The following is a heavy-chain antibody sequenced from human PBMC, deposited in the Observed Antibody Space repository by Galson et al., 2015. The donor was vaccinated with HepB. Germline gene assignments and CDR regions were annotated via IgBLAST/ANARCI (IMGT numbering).Heavy chain of an antibody. CDR3: ARGGYCSGGSCYSGEAFDI. J-gene: IGHJ3*02. CDR2: IIPIFGTA. CDR1: GGTFSSYA. D-gene: IGHD2-15*01. V-gene: IGHV1-69*13. Sequence: SVKVSCKASGGTFSSYAISWVRQAPGQGLEWMGGIIPIFGTANYAQKFQGRVTITADESASTAYMELSSLRSEDTAVYYRARGGYCSGGSCYSGEAFDIWGQGTMVTVSS.